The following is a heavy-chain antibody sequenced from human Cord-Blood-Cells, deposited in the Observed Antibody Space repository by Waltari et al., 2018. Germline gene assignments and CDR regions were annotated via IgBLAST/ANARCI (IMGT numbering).Heavy chain of an antibody. V-gene: IGHV1-3*01. CDR2: INAGNGNT. D-gene: IGHD2-15*01. J-gene: IGHJ6*02. Sequence: QVQLVQSGAEVKKPGASVKVSCKASGYTFTSYAMHLVRRAPGQRLEWMGWINAGNGNTKYSQKFQGRVTITRDTSASTAYMELSSLRSEDTAVYYCARDLTPNTLGYCSGGSCYYYYYGMDVWGQGTTVTVSS. CDR3: ARDLTPNTLGYCSGGSCYYYYYGMDV. CDR1: GYTFTSYA.